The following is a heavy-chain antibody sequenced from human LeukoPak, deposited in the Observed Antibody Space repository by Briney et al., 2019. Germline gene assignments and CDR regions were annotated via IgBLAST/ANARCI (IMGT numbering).Heavy chain of an antibody. J-gene: IGHJ4*02. V-gene: IGHV4-59*01. CDR2: IYSTGST. CDR3: ARVLSGYSYGVFDH. D-gene: IGHD5-18*01. CDR1: GGSISNYY. Sequence: SETLSLTCTVSGGSISNYYRSWIRQPPGKGLEWIGYIYSTGSTNYNPSLKSRVTIPVDTSKNQFSLKLSSVTAADTAVYYCARVLSGYSYGVFDHWGQGTLVTVSS.